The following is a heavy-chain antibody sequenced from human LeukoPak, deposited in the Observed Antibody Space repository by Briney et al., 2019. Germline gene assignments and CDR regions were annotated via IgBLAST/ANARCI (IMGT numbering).Heavy chain of an antibody. J-gene: IGHJ6*02. D-gene: IGHD1-1*01. V-gene: IGHV3-73*01. CDR2: IRSKANSYAT. Sequence: GGSLRLSCAASGLTFSGFAMHWVRPASGKGLEWVGRIRSKANSYATAHAASVKGRFTISRDDSQNTAYLQMNSLKTEDTAVYYCTRLVGQTGFYYYYGMDVWGQGTTVTVSS. CDR1: GLTFSGFA. CDR3: TRLVGQTGFYYYYGMDV.